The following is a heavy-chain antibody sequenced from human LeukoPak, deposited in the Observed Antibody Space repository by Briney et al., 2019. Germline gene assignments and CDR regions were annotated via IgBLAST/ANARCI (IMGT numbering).Heavy chain of an antibody. CDR1: GYTFTSYY. J-gene: IGHJ3*02. Sequence: ASVKVSCKASGYTFTSYYMHWVRQAPGQGLEWMGIINPSGGSTSYAQKFQGRVTMTRDMSTSTVYMELSSLRSEDTAVYYCARDKGPDELIVVVPAADDAFDIWGQGTMVTVSS. CDR2: INPSGGST. CDR3: ARDKGPDELIVVVPAADDAFDI. D-gene: IGHD2-2*01. V-gene: IGHV1-46*01.